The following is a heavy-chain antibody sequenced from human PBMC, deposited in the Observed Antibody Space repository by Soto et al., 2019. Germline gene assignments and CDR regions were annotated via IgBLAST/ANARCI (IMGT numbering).Heavy chain of an antibody. CDR1: GFTFNSYA. J-gene: IGHJ4*02. CDR3: ARAREQIVHDSRGYTFDY. D-gene: IGHD3-22*01. Sequence: QVQLVESGGGVVQPGRSLGLSCAASGFTFNSYAMHWVRQAPGKGLEWVAVISYDGSNKYYADSVKGRFTISRDNSKNTLYLQMNSLRAEDTAVYYCARAREQIVHDSRGYTFDYWGQGTLVTVSS. V-gene: IGHV3-30-3*01. CDR2: ISYDGSNK.